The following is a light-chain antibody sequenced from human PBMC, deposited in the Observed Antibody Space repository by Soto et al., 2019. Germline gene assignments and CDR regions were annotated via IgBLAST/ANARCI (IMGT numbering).Light chain of an antibody. J-gene: IGKJ3*01. CDR2: DAS. Sequence: EIVLTQSPATLSLSPGERATLSCRASQSVSSYLAWYQQKPGQAPRLLIYDASNRATGIPDRFSGSGSGTDFTLTISSLEPEDFAVYYCQQRGNLFTFGPGTKLEIK. V-gene: IGKV3-11*01. CDR3: QQRGNLFT. CDR1: QSVSSY.